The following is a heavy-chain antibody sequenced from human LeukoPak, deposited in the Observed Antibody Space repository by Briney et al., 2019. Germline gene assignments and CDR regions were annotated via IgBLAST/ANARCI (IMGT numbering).Heavy chain of an antibody. V-gene: IGHV4-59*08. J-gene: IGHJ4*02. CDR1: GGSISSYY. CDR3: ASLTGNSYFDY. D-gene: IGHD4-23*01. CDR2: IYYTGST. Sequence: KPSETLSLTCTVSGGSISSYYWSWIRQPPGKGLEWIGYIYYTGSTNYNPSLKSRVTISVDTSKNQFSLKLSSVTAADTAVYYCASLTGNSYFDYWGQGTLVTVSS.